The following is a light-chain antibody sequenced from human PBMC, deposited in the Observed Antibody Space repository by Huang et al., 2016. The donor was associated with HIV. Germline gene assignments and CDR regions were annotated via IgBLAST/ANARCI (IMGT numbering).Light chain of an antibody. CDR2: ATS. J-gene: IGKJ1*01. CDR1: QGIGNS. CDR3: QQYHSLPWT. Sequence: DIQMTQSPSSLSASVGDRVTITCRASQGIGNSLAWYQQKPEKAPSLLLYATSSLESGVPARFSGSGSGTHYTLTINTLQPEDIASYYCQQYHSLPWTFGPGTKVEIK. V-gene: IGKV1-NL1*01.